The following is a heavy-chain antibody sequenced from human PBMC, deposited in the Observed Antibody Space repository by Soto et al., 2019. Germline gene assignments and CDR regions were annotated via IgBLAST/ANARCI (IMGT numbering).Heavy chain of an antibody. J-gene: IGHJ4*02. CDR3: ARSEPDYSRFDC. CDR1: GYTFTRNA. CDR2: INAGNGDT. D-gene: IGHD3-9*01. Sequence: GASVKVSCKTSGYTFTRNAIHWVRQAPGQSLEWIGRINAGNGDTKYSQKFQGRVTITRDTSASAAYMEISALGSDDTSVYYCARSEPDYSRFDCWGQGTQVTFSS. V-gene: IGHV1-3*01.